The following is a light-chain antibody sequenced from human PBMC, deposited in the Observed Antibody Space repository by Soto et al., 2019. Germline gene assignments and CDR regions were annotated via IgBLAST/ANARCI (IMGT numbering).Light chain of an antibody. J-gene: IGKJ1*01. Sequence: DIQMTQSPSSLSASVGDRVTITCRASQSISNYLNWYQQKPGKAPQLLIYAASSLKSGVPSRFSGSGSGTDFTLTISSLQPEDFASYYCQQSYTTPPWTFGQGTKVEIK. CDR3: QQSYTTPPWT. CDR2: AAS. CDR1: QSISNY. V-gene: IGKV1-39*01.